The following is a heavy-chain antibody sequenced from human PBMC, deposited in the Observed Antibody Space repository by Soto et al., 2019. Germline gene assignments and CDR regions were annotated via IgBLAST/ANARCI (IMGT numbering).Heavy chain of an antibody. V-gene: IGHV4-30-4*01. D-gene: IGHD1-26*01. J-gene: IGHJ4*02. CDR3: ARGITGATHFDY. CDR1: GGSISSGDYY. CDR2: IYYSGST. Sequence: SETLSLTCTVSGGSISSGDYYWSWIRQPPGKGLEWIGYIYYSGSTYYNPSLKSRVTISVDTSKNQFSLKLSSVTAADTAVYYCARGITGATHFDYWGQGTLVTVSS.